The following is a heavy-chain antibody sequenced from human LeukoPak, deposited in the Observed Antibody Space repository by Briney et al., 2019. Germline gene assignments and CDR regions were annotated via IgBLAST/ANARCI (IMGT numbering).Heavy chain of an antibody. Sequence: GGSLRLSCAASGFTFSSYGMHWVRQAPGRGLEWVAFIRYDGSNKYYADSVKGRFTISRDNSKNTLYLQMNSLRAEDTAVYYCAKKAYSNHLDYWGQGTLVTVSS. D-gene: IGHD4-11*01. CDR2: IRYDGSNK. J-gene: IGHJ4*02. CDR1: GFTFSSYG. CDR3: AKKAYSNHLDY. V-gene: IGHV3-30*02.